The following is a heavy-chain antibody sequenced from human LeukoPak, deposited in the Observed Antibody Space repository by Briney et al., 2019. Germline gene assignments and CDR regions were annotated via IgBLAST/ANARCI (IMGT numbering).Heavy chain of an antibody. CDR1: GFTFNNYA. J-gene: IGHJ4*02. CDR2: IRGSGDNT. Sequence: GGSLRLSCAASGFTFNNYAMSWVRQAPGKGLEWVSAIRGSGDNTYYADSVKGRFTISRDNSKNTLYLQMNSLRAEDTAVYYCARSNTYYYDSSGYELDYWGQGTLVTVSS. CDR3: ARSNTYYYDSSGYELDY. D-gene: IGHD3-22*01. V-gene: IGHV3-23*01.